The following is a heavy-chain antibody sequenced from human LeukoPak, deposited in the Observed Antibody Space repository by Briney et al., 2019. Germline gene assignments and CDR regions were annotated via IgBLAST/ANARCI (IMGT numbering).Heavy chain of an antibody. V-gene: IGHV3-64*02. Sequence: GGSLRLSCAAPGFSFSSYAMHWVRQAPGKGLEYVAAIKNNGGNTYYADSVKGRFTISRDNSKNTLYLQMGSLRVEDMAVYYCAREGGYDFWSGSQRYYYMDVWGKGTTVTVSS. CDR1: GFSFSSYA. D-gene: IGHD3-3*01. CDR3: AREGGYDFWSGSQRYYYMDV. J-gene: IGHJ6*03. CDR2: IKNNGGNT.